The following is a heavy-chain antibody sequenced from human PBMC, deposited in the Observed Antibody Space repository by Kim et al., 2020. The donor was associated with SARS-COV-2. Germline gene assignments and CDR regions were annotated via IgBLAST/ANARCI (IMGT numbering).Heavy chain of an antibody. CDR2: INPNSGGT. V-gene: IGHV1-2*02. Sequence: ASVKVSCKASGYTFTGYYMHWVRQVPGQGLEWMGWINPNSGGTNYAQKFQGRVTMTRDTSISTAYMELSRLRSDDTAVYYCARGGLWYYDILNGYRDGMDVWGQGTTVTVSS. CDR1: GYTFTGYY. CDR3: ARGGLWYYDILNGYRDGMDV. D-gene: IGHD3-9*01. J-gene: IGHJ6*02.